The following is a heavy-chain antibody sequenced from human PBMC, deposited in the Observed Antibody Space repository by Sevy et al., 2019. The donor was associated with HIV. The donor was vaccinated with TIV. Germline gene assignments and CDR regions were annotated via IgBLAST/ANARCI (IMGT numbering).Heavy chain of an antibody. D-gene: IGHD3-16*02. Sequence: ASVKVSCRASGYPFSVYYILWVRKAPGQGLEWMGWVAAYNGDTNYAQKFQDRVTMTTDTSTNTAYMELRSLTSDDTAMYYCARGQAPYRAPTSFDWWAQGTLVTVSS. CDR3: ARGQAPYRAPTSFDW. CDR1: GYPFSVYY. V-gene: IGHV1-18*01. CDR2: VAAYNGDT. J-gene: IGHJ4*02.